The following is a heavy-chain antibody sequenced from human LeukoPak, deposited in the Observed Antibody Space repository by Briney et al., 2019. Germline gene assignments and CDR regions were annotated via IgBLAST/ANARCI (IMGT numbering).Heavy chain of an antibody. CDR3: GEGAPRSCCGRTCYPLDS. Sequence: GGSLGLSCVASGFTFSNSAMSWVRQAPGKGLEWVSAITDRGAYTYYADSVKGRFTISRDNSKDTLYLQMDSLRAEDTAVYYWGEGAPRSCCGRTCYPLDSWGPGTLVTVSS. CDR2: ITDRGAYT. CDR1: GFTFSNSA. V-gene: IGHV3-23*01. D-gene: IGHD2-15*01. J-gene: IGHJ4*02.